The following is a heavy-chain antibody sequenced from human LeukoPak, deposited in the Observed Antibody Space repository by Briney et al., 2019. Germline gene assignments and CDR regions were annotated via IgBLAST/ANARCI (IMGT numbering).Heavy chain of an antibody. CDR3: ARGLKYCSSTSCYNPPSY. D-gene: IGHD2-2*02. CDR1: GYTFTGYY. Sequence: ASVKVSCKASGYTFTGYYMHWVRQAPGQGFEWMGWINPNSGGTNYAQKFQGRVTMTRDTSISTAYMELSRLGSDDTAVYYCARGLKYCSSTSCYNPPSYWGQGTLVTVSS. J-gene: IGHJ4*02. CDR2: INPNSGGT. V-gene: IGHV1-2*02.